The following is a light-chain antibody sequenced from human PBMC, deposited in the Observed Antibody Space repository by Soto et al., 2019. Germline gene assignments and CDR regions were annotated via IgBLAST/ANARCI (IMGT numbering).Light chain of an antibody. CDR3: QQYNNWPPWT. J-gene: IGKJ1*01. CDR1: QSASIN. CDR2: GAS. V-gene: IGKV3-15*01. Sequence: EIVMTQSPATLSVSPGERATLSCRASQSASINLAWYQQKPGQAPRLLIYGASTRAAGVPARFTGSGSGTEFTLTITSLQAEDFAVYYCQQYNNWPPWTFGQGTKVEMK.